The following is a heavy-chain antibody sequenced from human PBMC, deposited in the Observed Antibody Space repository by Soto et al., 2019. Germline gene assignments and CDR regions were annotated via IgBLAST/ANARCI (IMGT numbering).Heavy chain of an antibody. D-gene: IGHD3-10*01. CDR3: AGYNYGSYAFDI. V-gene: IGHV4-4*07. Sequence: SETLSLTCTVSGDSINNYSWSWIRQPAGKGLEWIGRIYTSGTTNYNPSLKSRITMSVDTSKNQFSLKLSSVTAADTAVYYCAGYNYGSYAFDIWGQGPMVTVSS. J-gene: IGHJ3*02. CDR2: IYTSGTT. CDR1: GDSINNYS.